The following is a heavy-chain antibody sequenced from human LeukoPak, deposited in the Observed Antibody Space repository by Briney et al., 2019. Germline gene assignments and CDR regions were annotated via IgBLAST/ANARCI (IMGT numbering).Heavy chain of an antibody. CDR1: GFTVSSNY. CDR2: IYSGGST. J-gene: IGHJ6*02. D-gene: IGHD3-22*01. Sequence: GWSLRLSCAASGFTVSSNYMSWVRQAPGKGLERVSVIYSGGSTYYADSVKGRFTISRDNSKNTLYLQMNSLRAEDTAVYYCARESHYYDSSGSRHYYGMDVWGQGTTVTVSS. CDR3: ARESHYYDSSGSRHYYGMDV. V-gene: IGHV3-53*01.